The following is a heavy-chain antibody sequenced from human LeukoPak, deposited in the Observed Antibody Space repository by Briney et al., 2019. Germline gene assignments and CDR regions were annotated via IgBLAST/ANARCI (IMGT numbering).Heavy chain of an antibody. J-gene: IGHJ5*02. CDR3: ARVGPYAAVNR. CDR2: ISSSGSTI. V-gene: IGHV3-48*03. CDR1: GFAFSTYE. Sequence: PGGSLRLSCAASGFAFSTYEMNWVRQAPGKGLEWVSYISSSGSTIYYADSVKGRFTISRDNAKNSLYLQMNSLRAEDTAVYYCARVGPYAAVNRWGQGTLVTVSS. D-gene: IGHD3-16*01.